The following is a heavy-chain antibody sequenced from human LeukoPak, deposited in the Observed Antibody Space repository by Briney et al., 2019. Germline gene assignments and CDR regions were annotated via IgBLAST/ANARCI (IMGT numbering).Heavy chain of an antibody. CDR3: AKAGIAAASAEYFQH. Sequence: PGGSLRLSCAASGFTVSSNYMSWVRQAPGKGLEWVSVIYSGGSTYYADSVKGRFTISRDSSKNTLYLQMNSLRAEDTAVYYCAKAGIAAASAEYFQHWGQGTLVTVSS. CDR1: GFTVSSNY. V-gene: IGHV3-53*01. CDR2: IYSGGST. D-gene: IGHD6-13*01. J-gene: IGHJ1*01.